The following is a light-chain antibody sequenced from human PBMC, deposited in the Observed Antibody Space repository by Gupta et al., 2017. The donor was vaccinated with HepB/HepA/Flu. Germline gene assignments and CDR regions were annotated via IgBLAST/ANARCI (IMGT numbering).Light chain of an antibody. Sequence: EIVLTQSPGTLSLSPGEGATLSCRASQSVTSSYLAWYQQKPGQAPRLLIYGASSRATGIPDRFSGSGSGTDFTLTISRLEPEDFAVYYCQQYIMSPVTFGQGTRLEIE. CDR1: QSVTSSY. J-gene: IGKJ5*01. CDR2: GAS. CDR3: QQYIMSPVT. V-gene: IGKV3-20*01.